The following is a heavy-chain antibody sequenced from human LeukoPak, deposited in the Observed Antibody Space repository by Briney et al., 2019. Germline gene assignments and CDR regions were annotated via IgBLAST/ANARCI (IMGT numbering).Heavy chain of an antibody. CDR1: GGSISSGGYY. CDR3: ARGLLRFLEWLPYYFDY. J-gene: IGHJ4*02. Sequence: SETPSLTCTVSGGSISSGGYYWGWIRQPPGKGLEWIGSIYYSGSTYYNPSLKSRVTISVDTSKNQFSLKLSSVTAADTAVYYCARGLLRFLEWLPYYFDYWGQGTLVTVSS. D-gene: IGHD3-3*01. V-gene: IGHV4-39*01. CDR2: IYYSGST.